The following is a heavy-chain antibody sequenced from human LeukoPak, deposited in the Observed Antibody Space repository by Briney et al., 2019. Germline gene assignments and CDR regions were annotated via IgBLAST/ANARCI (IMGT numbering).Heavy chain of an antibody. CDR2: IKSKTDGGTT. J-gene: IGHJ4*02. Sequence: GGSLRLSCAASGFTFSSYAMSWVRQAPGKGLEWVGRIKSKTDGGTTDYAAPVKGRFTISRDDSKNTLYLQMNSLKTEDTAVYYCTTSATFTNFDYWGQGTLVTVSS. CDR1: GFTFSSYA. CDR3: TTSATFTNFDY. D-gene: IGHD6-25*01. V-gene: IGHV3-15*01.